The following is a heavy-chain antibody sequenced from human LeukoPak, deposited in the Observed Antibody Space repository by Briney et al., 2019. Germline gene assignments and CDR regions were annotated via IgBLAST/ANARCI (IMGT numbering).Heavy chain of an antibody. Sequence: SETLSLTCAVYGGSFSGYYWSWIRQPPGKGLEWIGEINHSGSTNYNPPLKSRVTISVDTSKNQFSLKLSSVTAADTAVYYCAGVLNPRVRTDVWGQGTTVTVSS. D-gene: IGHD3-10*01. CDR2: INHSGST. CDR3: AGVLNPRVRTDV. J-gene: IGHJ6*02. CDR1: GGSFSGYY. V-gene: IGHV4-34*01.